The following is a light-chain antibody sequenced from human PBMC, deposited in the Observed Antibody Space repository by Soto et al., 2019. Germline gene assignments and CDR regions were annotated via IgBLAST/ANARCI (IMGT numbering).Light chain of an antibody. CDR3: QQYYSYPRT. Sequence: AIRMTQSPSSFSASTGDRVTITCRASQGISSYLAWYQQKPGKAPKLLIYAASTLQSEVTSRFSGSGSGTDFPLTISCLQSEDFATYYCQQYYSYPRTFGQGTKVEIK. CDR2: AAS. CDR1: QGISSY. J-gene: IGKJ1*01. V-gene: IGKV1-8*01.